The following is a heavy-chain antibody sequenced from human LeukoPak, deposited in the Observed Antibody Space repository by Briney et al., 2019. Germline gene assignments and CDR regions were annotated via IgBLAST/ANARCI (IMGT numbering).Heavy chain of an antibody. CDR1: GGSISSGSYY. Sequence: PSQTLSLTCTVSGGSISSGSYYWSWIRQPAGKGLEWIGRIYTSGSTNYNPSLESRVTISVDTSKNQFSLKLSSVTAADTAVYYCARGGENWIDPWGQGTLVTVSS. D-gene: IGHD2-21*01. J-gene: IGHJ5*02. CDR3: ARGGENWIDP. CDR2: IYTSGST. V-gene: IGHV4-61*02.